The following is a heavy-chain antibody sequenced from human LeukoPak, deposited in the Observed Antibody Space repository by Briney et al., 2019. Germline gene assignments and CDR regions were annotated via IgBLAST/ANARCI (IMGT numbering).Heavy chain of an antibody. V-gene: IGHV1-18*01. CDR2: ISAYNGKT. J-gene: IGHJ4*02. CDR3: ARDAHYYGDVSVFDN. D-gene: IGHD4-17*01. CDR1: GYTFTSYG. Sequence: GASVKVSCKASGYTFTSYGISWVRQAPGQGLEWMGWISAYNGKTNYAQKFQGRVTVTTDTSTSTAYMELRSLRSDDTAIYYCARDAHYYGDVSVFDNWGQGTLVTVSS.